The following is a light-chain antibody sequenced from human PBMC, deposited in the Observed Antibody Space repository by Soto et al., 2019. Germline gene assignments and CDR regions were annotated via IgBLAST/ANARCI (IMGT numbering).Light chain of an antibody. Sequence: QSVLTQPPSVSAAPGEKVSISCSGGSSNIGSNYVSWYQQLPGAAPKLLIYDNNKRPSGIPDRFSGSTSGTSATLGITGLQTGDEADYYCGTWDSSLPVSVVFGGGTKVIVL. CDR3: GTWDSSLPVSVV. CDR2: DNN. J-gene: IGLJ2*01. V-gene: IGLV1-51*01. CDR1: SSNIGSNY.